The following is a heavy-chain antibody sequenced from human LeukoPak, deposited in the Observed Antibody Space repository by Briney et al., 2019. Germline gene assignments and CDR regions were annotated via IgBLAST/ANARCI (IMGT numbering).Heavy chain of an antibody. CDR2: ISSSGSTI. CDR1: GFTFSSYA. Sequence: PGGSLRLSCAASGFTFSSYAMSWIRQAPGKGLEWVSYISSSGSTIYYADSVKGRFTISRDNAKNSLYLQMNSLRAEDTAVYYCATNWNDDYYYGMDVWGQGTTVTVSS. V-gene: IGHV3-11*01. CDR3: ATNWNDDYYYGMDV. D-gene: IGHD1-20*01. J-gene: IGHJ6*02.